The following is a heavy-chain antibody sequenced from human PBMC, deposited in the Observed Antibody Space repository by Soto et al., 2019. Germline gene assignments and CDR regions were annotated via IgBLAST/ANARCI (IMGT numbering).Heavy chain of an antibody. J-gene: IGHJ4*02. CDR3: ASLGIIAAPFGY. D-gene: IGHD6-6*01. V-gene: IGHV4-34*01. CDR1: GGSFSGYY. Sequence: QVQLQQWGAGLLKPSETLSLTCAVYGGSFSGYYWSWIRQPPGKGLEWIGEINHSGSTNYNPSLKSRVTITVDTSKNQLSLKLSSVTAADTAVYYCASLGIIAAPFGYWGQGTLVTVSS. CDR2: INHSGST.